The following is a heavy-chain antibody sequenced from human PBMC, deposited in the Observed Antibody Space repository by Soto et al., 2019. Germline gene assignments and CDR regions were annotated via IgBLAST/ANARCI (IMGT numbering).Heavy chain of an antibody. D-gene: IGHD4-17*01. CDR2: IIPIFGTA. CDR1: GGTFSSYA. Sequence: EASVKVSCKASGGTFSSYAISWVRQAPGQGLEWMGGIIPIFGTANYAQKFQGRVTITADESTSTAYMELSSLRSEDTAVYYCAGGTTVVTHDAFDIWGQGTMVTVS. J-gene: IGHJ3*02. V-gene: IGHV1-69*13. CDR3: AGGTTVVTHDAFDI.